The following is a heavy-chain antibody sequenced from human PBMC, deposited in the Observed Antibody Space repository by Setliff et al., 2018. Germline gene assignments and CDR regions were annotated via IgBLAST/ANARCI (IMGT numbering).Heavy chain of an antibody. CDR3: ARETSSGPRIDP. Sequence: ASVKVSCKPSGYDFSSYFIYWLRKAPGLGLEWMGWINPNSGDTNYSQRFQGRVTMTIDTSTRPVYMELTSLRSDDTAIYYCARETSSGPRIDPWGQGTQVTVSS. CDR1: GYDFSSYF. V-gene: IGHV1-2*02. J-gene: IGHJ5*02. D-gene: IGHD2-8*02. CDR2: INPNSGDT.